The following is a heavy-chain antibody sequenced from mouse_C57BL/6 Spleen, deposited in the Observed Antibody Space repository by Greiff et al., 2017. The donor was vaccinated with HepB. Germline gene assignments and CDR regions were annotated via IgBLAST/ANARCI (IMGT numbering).Heavy chain of an antibody. V-gene: IGHV3-6*01. Sequence: EVQVVESGPGLVKPSQSLSLTCSVTGYSITSGYYWNWIRQFPGNKLEWMGYISYDGSNNYNPSLKNRISITRDTSKNQFFLKLNSVTTEDTATYYCARVPSYDEDYWGQGTTLTVSS. CDR1: GYSITSGYY. CDR3: ARVPSYDEDY. D-gene: IGHD2-3*01. CDR2: ISYDGSN. J-gene: IGHJ2*01.